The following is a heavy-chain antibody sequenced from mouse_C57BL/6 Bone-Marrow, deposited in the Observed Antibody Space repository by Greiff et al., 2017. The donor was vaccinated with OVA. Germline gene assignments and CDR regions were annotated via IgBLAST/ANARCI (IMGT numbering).Heavy chain of an antibody. Sequence: VQLQQSGAELARPGASVKLSCKASGYTFTSYGISWVKQRTGQGLEWIGEIYPRSGNTYYNEKFKGKATLTADKSSSTAYMEIRSLTSEDSAVYFCASYGNYVFYAMDYWGQGTSVTVSS. D-gene: IGHD2-1*01. CDR1: GYTFTSYG. CDR2: IYPRSGNT. CDR3: ASYGNYVFYAMDY. V-gene: IGHV1-81*01. J-gene: IGHJ4*01.